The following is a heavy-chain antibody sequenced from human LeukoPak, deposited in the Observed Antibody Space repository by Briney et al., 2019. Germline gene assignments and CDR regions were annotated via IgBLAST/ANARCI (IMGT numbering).Heavy chain of an antibody. Sequence: GRSLRLSCAASGFTFSSYAMSWVRQAPGKGLEWVSSISGSGGSTYYADSVKGRFTISRDNSKNTLYLQMNSLRAEDTAVYYCAKAQHTAMVRHGDYWGRGTLVTVSS. CDR3: AKAQHTAMVRHGDY. CDR1: GFTFSSYA. D-gene: IGHD5-18*01. J-gene: IGHJ4*02. CDR2: ISGSGGST. V-gene: IGHV3-23*01.